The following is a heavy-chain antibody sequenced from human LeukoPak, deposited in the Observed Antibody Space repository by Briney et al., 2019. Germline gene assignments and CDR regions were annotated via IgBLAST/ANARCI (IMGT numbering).Heavy chain of an antibody. J-gene: IGHJ4*02. V-gene: IGHV4-59*01. CDR3: ARPRKGGLWFGELFAFDH. CDR1: GRSISDYY. Sequence: SETLSLTCTVSGRSISDYYWSWIWQPPGKGLEWIGYIDNSGSTNYNPSLKSRVTISIDTSKNQFSLKLNSLTAADTAVYYCARPRKGGLWFGELFAFDHWGQGTLVTVSS. CDR2: IDNSGST. D-gene: IGHD3-10*01.